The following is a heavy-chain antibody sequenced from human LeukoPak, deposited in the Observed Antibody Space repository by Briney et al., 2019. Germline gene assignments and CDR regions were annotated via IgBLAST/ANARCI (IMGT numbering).Heavy chain of an antibody. CDR1: GFTFSYAW. V-gene: IGHV3-15*01. J-gene: IGHJ6*02. CDR2: IKTESNGGTT. Sequence: GGSLRLSCAASGFTFSYAWMNWVRQAPGKGLEWVGRIKTESNGGTTDYAAPVNGRFTISRDDSKNTLYLEMNSLRTEDTAVYYCVADPANCCYAMDIWGQGTTVSVSS. CDR3: VADPANCCYAMDI. D-gene: IGHD4/OR15-4a*01.